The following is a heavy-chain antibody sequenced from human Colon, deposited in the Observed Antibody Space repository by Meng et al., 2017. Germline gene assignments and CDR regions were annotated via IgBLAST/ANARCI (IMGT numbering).Heavy chain of an antibody. V-gene: IGHV3-7*01. CDR1: GFTFSSYW. CDR2: IKQDGSEK. J-gene: IGHJ4*02. D-gene: IGHD3-10*01. Sequence: GESLKISCAASGFTFSSYWMSWVRQAPGKGLEWVANIKQDGSEKYYVDSVKGRFTISRDNAKNSLYLQMNSLSAEDTAVYYCARDTPLLWFGELVGGANYFDYWGQGTLVTVSS. CDR3: ARDTPLLWFGELVGGANYFDY.